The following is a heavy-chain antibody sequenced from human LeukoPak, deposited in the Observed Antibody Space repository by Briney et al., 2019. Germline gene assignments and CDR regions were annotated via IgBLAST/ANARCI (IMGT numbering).Heavy chain of an antibody. CDR2: IKEDGSEK. CDR1: GFTFGGSW. Sequence: GGSLRLSCVASGFTFGGSWMTWVRQAPGKGLEWVANIKEDGSEKYYVDSVKGRFTISRDNAKNSLYLQMNSLRSEDTALYYCAGDRAYSSFDYWGQGTLVTVSS. CDR3: AGDRAYSSFDY. D-gene: IGHD1-26*01. J-gene: IGHJ4*02. V-gene: IGHV3-7*01.